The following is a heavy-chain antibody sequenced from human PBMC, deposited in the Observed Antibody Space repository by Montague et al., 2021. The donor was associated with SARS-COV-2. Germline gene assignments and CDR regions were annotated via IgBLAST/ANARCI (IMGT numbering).Heavy chain of an antibody. Sequence: SETLSLTCTVSGGSISSYYWSWIRQPPGKGLEWIGYIYYSGSTNYNPSLKSRVTISVDTSKNQFSLKLSSVTAADTAVYDCARGAGRGSGYGKYYYYYYGMDVWGQGTTVTVSS. V-gene: IGHV4-59*01. J-gene: IGHJ6*02. CDR3: ARGAGRGSGYGKYYYYYYGMDV. CDR2: IYYSGST. D-gene: IGHD5-12*01. CDR1: GGSISSYY.